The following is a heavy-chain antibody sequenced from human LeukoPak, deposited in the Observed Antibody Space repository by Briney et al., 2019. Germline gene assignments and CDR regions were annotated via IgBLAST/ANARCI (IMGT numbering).Heavy chain of an antibody. CDR1: GYTFTSYG. CDR2: ISAYNGNT. D-gene: IGHD3-3*01. J-gene: IGHJ6*02. CDR3: ARARAYDFRSGYEIYGMDV. Sequence: ASVKVSCKASGYTFTSYGISWVRQAPGQGLEWMGWISAYNGNTNYAQKPQGRVTMTTDTSTSTAYMELRSLRSDDTAVYYCARARAYDFRSGYEIYGMDVWGQGTTVTVSS. V-gene: IGHV1-18*01.